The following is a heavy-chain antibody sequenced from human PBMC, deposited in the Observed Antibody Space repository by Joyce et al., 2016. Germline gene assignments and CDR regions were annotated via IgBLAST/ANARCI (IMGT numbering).Heavy chain of an antibody. V-gene: IGHV3-13*05. J-gene: IGHJ3*02. CDR2: IGTAGDP. Sequence: EVQLVEAGGALVQPGGSLRLSCAASGFTFSAYEIHWVRQTTGKGLEWVSAIGTAGDPYYAGSVKSRCTIARENAKSSLFLQMNSLRAEDTAVYYCAREGGGGMSAFDIWGQGTMVTVSS. CDR3: AREGGGGMSAFDI. D-gene: IGHD3-16*01. CDR1: GFTFSAYE.